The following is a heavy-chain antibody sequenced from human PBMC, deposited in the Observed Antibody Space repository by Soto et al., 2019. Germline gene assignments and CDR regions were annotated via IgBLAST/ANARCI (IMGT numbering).Heavy chain of an antibody. CDR1: NASISSRKW. J-gene: IGHJ3*02. CDR2: IYHSGSI. Sequence: QVQLQESGPGLVKPSGTLSLTCTVSNASISSRKWWTWVRQTPGKGLEWIGEIYHSGSINHNPSLKSRVTMSVDKAKNQFSLKMTSVTAADTAVYYCASKFGELLADAFDIRGQGTVVTVSS. V-gene: IGHV4-4*02. D-gene: IGHD3-10*01. CDR3: ASKFGELLADAFDI.